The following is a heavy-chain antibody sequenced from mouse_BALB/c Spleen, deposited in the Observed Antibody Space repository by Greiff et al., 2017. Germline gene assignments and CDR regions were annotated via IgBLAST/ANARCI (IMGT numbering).Heavy chain of an antibody. Sequence: QVQLKQSGPGLVAPSQSLSITCTVSGFSLTSYDISWIRQPPGKGLEWLGVIWTGGGTNYNSAFMSRLSISKDNSKSQVFLKMNSLQTDDTAIYYCVRDTRSTMITTYAMDYWGQGTSVTVSS. V-gene: IGHV2-9-2*01. CDR3: VRDTRSTMITTYAMDY. D-gene: IGHD2-4*01. CDR2: IWTGGGT. CDR1: GFSLTSYD. J-gene: IGHJ4*01.